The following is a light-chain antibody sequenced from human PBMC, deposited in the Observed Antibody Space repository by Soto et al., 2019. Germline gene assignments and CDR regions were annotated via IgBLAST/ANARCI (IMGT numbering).Light chain of an antibody. J-gene: IGKJ5*01. Sequence: EIVMTQSPLSLPVTPGEPASISCRSSQSLLHSNGNIYLDWYLQKAGQSPQLLIYLGSNRASGVCERFSGSGSGAVFTLKISRVAADDVGVYYCMQALQTPITFGQGTRLEIK. CDR2: LGS. CDR1: QSLLHSNGNIY. CDR3: MQALQTPIT. V-gene: IGKV2-28*01.